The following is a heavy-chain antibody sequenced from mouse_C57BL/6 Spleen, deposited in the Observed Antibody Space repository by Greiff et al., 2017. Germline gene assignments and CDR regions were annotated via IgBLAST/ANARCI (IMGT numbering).Heavy chain of an antibody. V-gene: IGHV3-1*01. Sequence: VQLKESGPGMVKPSQSLSLTCTVTGYSITSGYDWHWIRHFPGNKLEWMGHISYSGSTNYNPSLKSRISITHDTSKNQFFLKLNSVTTEDTATYYGARGAYYYGSSSWYFDVWGTGTTVTVSS. CDR2: ISYSGST. D-gene: IGHD1-1*01. J-gene: IGHJ1*03. CDR3: ARGAYYYGSSSWYFDV. CDR1: GYSITSGYD.